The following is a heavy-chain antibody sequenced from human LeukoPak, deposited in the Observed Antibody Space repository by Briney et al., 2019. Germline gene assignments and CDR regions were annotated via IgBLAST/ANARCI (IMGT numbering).Heavy chain of an antibody. Sequence: GGSLRLFCAPSGFTFSINSMNWARHAPGKGLESVPYISRSSDNIYYADSVKGRFTISRDNAKSSLYLQMNSLRDEDTAVYYCARDLTTMVRGLPLDYWGQGTLVTVSS. V-gene: IGHV3-48*02. CDR3: ARDLTTMVRGLPLDY. D-gene: IGHD3-10*01. CDR1: GFTFSINS. CDR2: ISRSSDNI. J-gene: IGHJ4*02.